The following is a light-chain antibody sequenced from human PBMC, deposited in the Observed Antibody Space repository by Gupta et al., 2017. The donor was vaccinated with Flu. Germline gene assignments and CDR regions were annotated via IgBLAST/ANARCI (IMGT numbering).Light chain of an antibody. CDR1: QRISTY. CDR2: LAS. J-gene: IGKJ2*01. Sequence: IQMTQSPLSLSAYVGDRVTITCRASQRISTYLNWYQQKPGKAPKLLIYLASSLQIGVPSRFSGSGSGTDFTLTINNLQPEDFGTYYCQQSYSTSLHTFGQGTKLEIK. CDR3: QQSYSTSLHT. V-gene: IGKV1-39*01.